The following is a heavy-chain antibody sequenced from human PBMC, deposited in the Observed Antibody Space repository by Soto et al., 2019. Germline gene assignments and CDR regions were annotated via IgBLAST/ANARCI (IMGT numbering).Heavy chain of an antibody. D-gene: IGHD4-17*01. J-gene: IGHJ4*02. CDR1: GYTFSDYY. CDR2: INPDSGGT. CDR3: TRKVRDYNFDY. Sequence: QVQLAQSGAEVKKPGASVKVSCKASGYTFSDYYTHWVRQAPGQGLEWMGWINPDSGGTKYTQKFQGRVTMTRDTSISTAYMELSRLRSDDTAVYYCTRKVRDYNFDYWGQGTLVTVSS. V-gene: IGHV1-2*02.